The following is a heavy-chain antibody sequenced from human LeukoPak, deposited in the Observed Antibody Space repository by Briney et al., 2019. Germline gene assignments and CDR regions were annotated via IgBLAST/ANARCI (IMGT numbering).Heavy chain of an antibody. CDR3: ARHSGWTSNWFDP. Sequence: SETLSLTCIVSGGSISSYYWSWIRQPPGKGLEWIGYIYYSGSTNYNPSLKSRVTISVDTSKNQFSLKLSSVTAADTAVYYCARHSGWTSNWFDPWGQGTLVTVSS. D-gene: IGHD6-19*01. V-gene: IGHV4-59*08. J-gene: IGHJ5*02. CDR2: IYYSGST. CDR1: GGSISSYY.